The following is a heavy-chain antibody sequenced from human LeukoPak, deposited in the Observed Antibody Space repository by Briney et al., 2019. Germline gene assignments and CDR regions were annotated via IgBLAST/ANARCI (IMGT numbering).Heavy chain of an antibody. Sequence: GGSLRLSCAASGFTFSSYAMNWVRQAPGKGLEWVSAINGRGDNTYYADSVKGRFTISRDNSKSTLFLQMNSLRAEDTAISYCAKDRVSPGFNLFDPWGQGTLVTVSS. CDR3: AKDRVSPGFNLFDP. J-gene: IGHJ5*02. D-gene: IGHD2/OR15-2a*01. CDR1: GFTFSSYA. V-gene: IGHV3-23*01. CDR2: INGRGDNT.